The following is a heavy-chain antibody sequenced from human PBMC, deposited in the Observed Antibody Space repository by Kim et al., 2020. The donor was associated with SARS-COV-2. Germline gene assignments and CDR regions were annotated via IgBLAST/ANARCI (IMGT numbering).Heavy chain of an antibody. D-gene: IGHD6-13*01. CDR3: AKDPRISAAGIVRGFDY. J-gene: IGHJ4*02. CDR2: ISGSGGST. Sequence: GGSLRLSCAASGFTFSSYAMSWVRQAPGKGLEWVSGISGSGGSTYYADSVKGRFTISRDNSKNTLYLQMNSLRAEDTAVCYCAKDPRISAAGIVRGFDYWGQGTLVTVSS. CDR1: GFTFSSYA. V-gene: IGHV3-23*01.